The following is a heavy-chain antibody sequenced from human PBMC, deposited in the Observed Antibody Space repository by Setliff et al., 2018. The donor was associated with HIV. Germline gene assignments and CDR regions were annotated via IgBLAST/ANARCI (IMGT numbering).Heavy chain of an antibody. J-gene: IGHJ4*02. V-gene: IGHV4-38-2*01. Sequence: PSETLSFTCAVSDYSISSGYYWGWIRQPPGKGLEWIGSIYHSGSTYYNPSLKSRVTISVDTSKNQFSLKLSSVTAADTAVYYCARGEYYFDYWGQGTLVTVSS. CDR3: ARGEYYFDY. CDR2: IYHSGST. CDR1: DYSISSGYY.